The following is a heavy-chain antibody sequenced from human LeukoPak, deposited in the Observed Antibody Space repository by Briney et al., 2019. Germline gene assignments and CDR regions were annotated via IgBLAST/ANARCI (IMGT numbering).Heavy chain of an antibody. J-gene: IGHJ5*02. CDR1: GGSFSGYY. D-gene: IGHD6-13*01. V-gene: IGHV4-34*01. CDR2: INHSGST. CDR3: ARLGSSWFRRFDP. Sequence: SETLSLTCAVYGGSFSGYYWSWIRQPPGKGLEWIGEINHSGSTNYNPSLKSRVTISVDTSKNQFSLKLSSVTAADTAVYYCARLGSSWFRRFDPWGQGTLVTVSS.